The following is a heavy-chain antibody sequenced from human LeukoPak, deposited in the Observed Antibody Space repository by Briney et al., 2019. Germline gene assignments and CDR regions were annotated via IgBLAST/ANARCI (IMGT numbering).Heavy chain of an antibody. CDR3: ARGALVIDY. D-gene: IGHD3-16*02. CDR1: GFTFSSYI. V-gene: IGHV3-21*01. J-gene: IGHJ4*02. Sequence: GGSLRLSCAASGFTFSSYIMNWVRQAPGKGLEWVASIGTSSSYIYYADSVKGRFTVSRDNPKNSLCLQMNSLRAEDTAVYYCARGALVIDYWGQGTLVTVSS. CDR2: IGTSSSYI.